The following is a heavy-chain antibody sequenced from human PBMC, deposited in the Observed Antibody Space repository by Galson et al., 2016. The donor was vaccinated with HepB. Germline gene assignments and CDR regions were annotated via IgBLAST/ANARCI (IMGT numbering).Heavy chain of an antibody. CDR2: TNQDGSGK. CDR1: GFTFSAYW. J-gene: IGHJ3*01. D-gene: IGHD6-19*01. Sequence: SLRLSCAASGFTFSAYWMAWIRQAPGKGLEWVANTNQDGSGKHYVDSAKGRFTVSRDNAKNSVFLDMNSLRAEDTAVYYCVSGYTSGIWGQGTTVTVCS. CDR3: VSGYTSGI. V-gene: IGHV3-7*01.